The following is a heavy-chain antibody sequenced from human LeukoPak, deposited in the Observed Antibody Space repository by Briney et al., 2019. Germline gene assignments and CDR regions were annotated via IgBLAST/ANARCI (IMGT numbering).Heavy chain of an antibody. CDR2: SNPNSGDT. V-gene: IGHV1-2*02. D-gene: IGHD3-10*01. CDR1: GYTFTDYY. CDR3: ARRHFGSGTYVDY. J-gene: IGHJ4*02. Sequence: ASVKVSCKASGYTFTDYYIHWVRQAPGQGLEWMGWSNPNSGDTNYAQKFQGRVTMTTDTSMTTAYMELRRLRSDDTAVYYCARRHFGSGTYVDYWGQGTLVTVSS.